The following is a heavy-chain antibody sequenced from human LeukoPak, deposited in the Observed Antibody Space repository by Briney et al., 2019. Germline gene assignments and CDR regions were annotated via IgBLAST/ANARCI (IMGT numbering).Heavy chain of an antibody. CDR3: ARIRDPAYSSSWYDDY. CDR2: IDWDDDK. V-gene: IGHV2-70*11. J-gene: IGHJ4*02. CDR1: GFSLSTIGMC. Sequence: SGPALVKPTQTLTLTCTFSGFSLSTIGMCVSWIRQPPGKALEWLARIDWDDDKYYSTSLKTRLTISKDTSKNQVVLTMTNMDPVDTATYYCARIRDPAYSSSWYDDYWGQGTLVTVSS. D-gene: IGHD6-13*01.